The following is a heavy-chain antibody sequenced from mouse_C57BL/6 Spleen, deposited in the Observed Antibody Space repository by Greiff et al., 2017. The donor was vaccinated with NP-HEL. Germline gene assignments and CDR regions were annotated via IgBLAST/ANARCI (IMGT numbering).Heavy chain of an antibody. J-gene: IGHJ2*01. CDR2: ISDGGSYT. D-gene: IGHD1-1*01. CDR3: ARDYYGSSYFDY. V-gene: IGHV5-4*01. Sequence: VHVKQSGGGLVKPGGPLKLSCAASGFTFSSYAMSWVRQTPEKRLEWVATISDGGSYTYYPDNVKGRFTISRDNAKNNLYLQMSHLKSEDTAMYYCARDYYGSSYFDYWGQGTTLTVAS. CDR1: GFTFSSYA.